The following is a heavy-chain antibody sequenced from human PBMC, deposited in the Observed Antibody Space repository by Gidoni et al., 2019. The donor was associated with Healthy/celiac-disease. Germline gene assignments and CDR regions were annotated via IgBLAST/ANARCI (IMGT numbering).Heavy chain of an antibody. V-gene: IGHV3-23*01. D-gene: IGHD3-22*01. Sequence: EVQLLEYGGGLVQPGGSLRLSCAASGFTFSSYAMSWVRQAPGKGLEWVSAISGSGGSTYYADSVKGRFTISRDNSKNTLYLQMNSLRAEDTAVYYCAKGTDYYDSSGYYYYYYGMDVWGQGTTVTVSS. J-gene: IGHJ6*02. CDR2: ISGSGGST. CDR3: AKGTDYYDSSGYYYYYYGMDV. CDR1: GFTFSSYA.